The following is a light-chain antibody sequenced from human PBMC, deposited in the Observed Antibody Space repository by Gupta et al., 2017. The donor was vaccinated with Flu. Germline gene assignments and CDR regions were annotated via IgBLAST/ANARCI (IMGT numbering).Light chain of an antibody. J-gene: IGLJ3*02. CDR2: EYD. V-gene: IGLV6-57*01. CDR1: SGSIADNY. Sequence: NFMLTQPNSVSESPGKTGTISCTRSSGSIADNYVQWYQQRPGSSTTTVIDEYDQRPSGVPDRFSGSIDRTSSSASLTISGLRTEDEAVYYCQSYHRNNPVVFGGGTKLTVL. CDR3: QSYHRNNPVV.